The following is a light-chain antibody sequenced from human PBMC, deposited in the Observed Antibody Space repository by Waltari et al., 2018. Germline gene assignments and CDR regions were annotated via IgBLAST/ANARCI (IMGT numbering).Light chain of an antibody. CDR3: SSSTTTTLI. V-gene: IGLV2-14*03. CDR1: TSDVGAYDY. CDR2: DVK. J-gene: IGLJ2*01. Sequence: QSALTQPASVYGSPGLSNTISCTGTTSDVGAYDYVSWYQQHPGKAPKLMIYDVKSRPSGVSARFSGSKSGNTASLTISGLQTEDEADYYCSSSTTTTLIFGGGTKLTVL.